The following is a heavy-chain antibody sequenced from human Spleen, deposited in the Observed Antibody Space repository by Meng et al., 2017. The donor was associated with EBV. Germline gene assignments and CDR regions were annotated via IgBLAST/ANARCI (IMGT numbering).Heavy chain of an antibody. Sequence: QDKLLQSGLELKKVGASWKVYDKASGYSFTNYARNWVRQALGQGREWMGWINTNTGNPTYAPGFTGRFVFSLDTSVSTAYLQINSLKTEDTAVYYCARELGWYFLFWGRGTLVTVFS. J-gene: IGHJ2*01. CDR2: INTNTGNP. V-gene: IGHV7-4-1*02. D-gene: IGHD6-6*01. CDR1: GYSFTNYA. CDR3: ARELGWYFLF.